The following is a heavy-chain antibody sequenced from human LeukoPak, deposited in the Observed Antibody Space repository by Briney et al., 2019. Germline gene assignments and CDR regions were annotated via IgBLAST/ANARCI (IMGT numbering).Heavy chain of an antibody. CDR3: AKDADIVEEYFQH. Sequence: AGGSLRLSCAASGFTFSNAWMSWVRQAPGKGLEWVSAISGSGGSTYYADSVKGRFTISRDNSKNTLYLQMNSLRAEDTAVYYCAKDADIVEEYFQHWGQGTLVTVSS. V-gene: IGHV3-23*01. CDR2: ISGSGGST. CDR1: GFTFSNAW. D-gene: IGHD2-15*01. J-gene: IGHJ1*01.